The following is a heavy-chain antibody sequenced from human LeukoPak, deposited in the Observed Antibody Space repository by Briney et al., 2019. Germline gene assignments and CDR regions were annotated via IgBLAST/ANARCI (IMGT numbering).Heavy chain of an antibody. V-gene: IGHV1-24*01. CDR2: FDPEDGET. CDR1: GYTLTELS. CDR3: ATPPYGGNSDDAFDI. J-gene: IGHJ3*02. D-gene: IGHD4-23*01. Sequence: GASVKVSCKVSGYTLTELSMHWVRQAPGKGLEWMGGFDPEDGETIYAQKFQGRVTMTEDTSTDIAYMELSSLRSEDTAVYYCATPPYGGNSDDAFDIWGQGTMVTVSS.